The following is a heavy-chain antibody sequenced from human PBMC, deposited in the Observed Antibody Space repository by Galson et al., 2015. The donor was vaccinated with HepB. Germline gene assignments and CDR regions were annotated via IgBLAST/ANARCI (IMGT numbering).Heavy chain of an antibody. D-gene: IGHD3-3*01. Sequence: SLRLSCAASGFTFSSYGMHWVRQAPGKGLEWVAGIWYDGSNKHYAGSVKGRFTISRDNSKNTLYLQVNSLRAEDTALYYCTRHPTTFYDFWSGYSDNWFDPWGQGTLVIVSS. CDR3: TRHPTTFYDFWSGYSDNWFDP. CDR2: IWYDGSNK. V-gene: IGHV3-33*01. CDR1: GFTFSSYG. J-gene: IGHJ5*02.